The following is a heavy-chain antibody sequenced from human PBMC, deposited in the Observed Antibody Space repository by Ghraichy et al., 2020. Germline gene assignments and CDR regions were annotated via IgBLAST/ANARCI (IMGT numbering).Heavy chain of an antibody. Sequence: LSLTCAASGFTFSNSWMSWVRQAPGKGLEWVANIKEDGSDKYYVDFVKGRFTISRDNAKNSVYLQMNSLRAEDTAIYYWARGRSETYWGQGTLVTVSS. V-gene: IGHV3-7*03. CDR1: GFTFSNSW. J-gene: IGHJ4*02. CDR2: IKEDGSDK. CDR3: ARGRSETY.